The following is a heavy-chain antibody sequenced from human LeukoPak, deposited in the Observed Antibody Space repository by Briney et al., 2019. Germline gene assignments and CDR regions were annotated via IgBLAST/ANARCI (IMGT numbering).Heavy chain of an antibody. D-gene: IGHD6-13*01. J-gene: IGHJ4*02. V-gene: IGHV4-39*02. CDR2: VHHSGNN. Sequence: SETLSLTCGVSGVSITSGSYYWGWIRQPPGKGLEWIGSVHHSGNNHSNPSLKSRVTVSVDTSKNHFSLKLKSVTAADTAVFYCARSRWIAAGPFDHWGQGSLVTVSS. CDR1: GVSITSGSYY. CDR3: ARSRWIAAGPFDH.